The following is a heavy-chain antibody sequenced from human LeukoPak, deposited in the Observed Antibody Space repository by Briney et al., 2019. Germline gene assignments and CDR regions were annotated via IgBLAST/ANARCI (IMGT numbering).Heavy chain of an antibody. CDR2: INHSEST. CDR3: ARGHWNYLDY. CDR1: GGSFSGYY. J-gene: IGHJ4*02. D-gene: IGHD1-1*01. Sequence: SETLSLTCAVYGGSFSGYYWSWIRQPPGKGLEWIGEINHSESTNYHPSLKRRVTISVDTSKNQFSLKLSPVTAADTAVYYCARGHWNYLDYWGQGTLVTVSS. V-gene: IGHV4-34*01.